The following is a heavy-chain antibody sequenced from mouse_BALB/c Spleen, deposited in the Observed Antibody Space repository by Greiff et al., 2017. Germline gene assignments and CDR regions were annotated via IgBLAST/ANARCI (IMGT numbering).Heavy chain of an antibody. J-gene: IGHJ4*01. CDR2: ISNLAYSI. CDR3: ARGMVTTGAMDY. D-gene: IGHD2-2*01. Sequence: EVKLMESGGGLVQPGGSRKLSCAASGFTFSDYGMAWVRQAPGKGPEWVAFISNLAYSIYYADTVTGRFTISRENAKNTLYLEMSSLRSEDTAMYYCARGMVTTGAMDYWGQGTSVTVSS. V-gene: IGHV5-15*02. CDR1: GFTFSDYG.